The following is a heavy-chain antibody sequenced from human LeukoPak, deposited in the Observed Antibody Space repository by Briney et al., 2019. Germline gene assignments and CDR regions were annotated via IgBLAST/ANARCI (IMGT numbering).Heavy chain of an antibody. CDR3: ARRRKDLNWFDP. J-gene: IGHJ5*02. Sequence: TLSLTCTVSGDSISNSDYYWGWIRQPPGKGLEWIALINYSGRTFYNPSLRSRVTISVDMSKNQFSLNLNSVTAADTAVYYCARRRKDLNWFDPWGQGTLVTVSS. V-gene: IGHV4-39*01. CDR2: INYSGRT. CDR1: GDSISNSDYY.